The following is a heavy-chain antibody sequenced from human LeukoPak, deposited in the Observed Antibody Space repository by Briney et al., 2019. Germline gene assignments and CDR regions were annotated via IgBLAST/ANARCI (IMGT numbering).Heavy chain of an antibody. CDR2: LNWIGANI. Sequence: PGGSLRLSCEASGFKFDDYGRAWVRQRPGKGLEWVSRLNWIGANIGYGDSVTGRFTISRDNAKNSLYLQMNSLRVEDTAVYYCARETYYYESSDYSHFDNRGQGTLVTVSS. J-gene: IGHJ4*02. D-gene: IGHD3-22*01. CDR1: GFKFDDYG. V-gene: IGHV3-20*04. CDR3: ARETYYYESSDYSHFDN.